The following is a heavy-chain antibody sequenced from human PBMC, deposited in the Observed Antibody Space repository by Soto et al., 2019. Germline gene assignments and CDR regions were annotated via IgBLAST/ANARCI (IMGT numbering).Heavy chain of an antibody. CDR1: GYTFTSYG. J-gene: IGHJ4*02. V-gene: IGHV1-18*01. CDR2: ISAYNGNT. Sequence: VASVKVSCKASGYTFTSYGISWVRQAPGQGLEWMGWISAYNGNTNYAQKLQGRVTMTTDTSTSTAYMELRSLRSDDTAVYYCARDLKSVAGTPYFDYWGQGTLVTVSS. CDR3: ARDLKSVAGTPYFDY. D-gene: IGHD6-19*01.